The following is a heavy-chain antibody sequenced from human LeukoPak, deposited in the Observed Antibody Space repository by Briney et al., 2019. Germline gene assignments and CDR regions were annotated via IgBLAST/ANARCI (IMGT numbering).Heavy chain of an antibody. Sequence: SGGSLRLSCTASGFTFGDYAMSWVRQAPGKGLEWVSAISGSGGSTYYADSLGGRFTISRDNSKDMLYLQMNSLKVEDTATYYCGKEGGAWGQGTKVTVSS. J-gene: IGHJ5*02. V-gene: IGHV3-23*01. CDR1: GFTFGDYA. D-gene: IGHD3-16*01. CDR3: GKEGGA. CDR2: ISGSGGST.